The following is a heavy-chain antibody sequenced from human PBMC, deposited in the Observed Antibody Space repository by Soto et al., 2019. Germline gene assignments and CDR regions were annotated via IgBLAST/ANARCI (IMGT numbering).Heavy chain of an antibody. CDR1: GFTFSSYA. CDR2: ISYDGSNK. CDR3: ARGFHSSDWYYYYYYGMDV. Sequence: GGSLRLSCAASGFTFSSYAMHWVRQAPGKGLEWVAVISYDGSNKYYADSVKGRFTISRDNSKNTLYLQMNSLRAEDTAVYYCARGFHSSDWYYYYYYGMDVWGQGTTVTVSS. J-gene: IGHJ6*02. V-gene: IGHV3-30-3*01. D-gene: IGHD6-19*01.